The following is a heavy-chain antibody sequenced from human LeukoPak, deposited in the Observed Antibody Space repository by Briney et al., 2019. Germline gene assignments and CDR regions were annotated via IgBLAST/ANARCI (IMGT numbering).Heavy chain of an antibody. V-gene: IGHV1-18*01. CDR2: ISAYNGNT. CDR1: GYTFTSYG. CDR3: ARDRPNMITFGGVIVSGPYYFDY. Sequence: ASVKVSCKASGYTFTSYGISWVRQAPGQGLEWMGWISAYNGNTNYAQKLQGRVTMTTDTSTSTAYMELRGLRSDDTAVYYCARDRPNMITFGGVIVSGPYYFDYWGQGTLVTVSS. J-gene: IGHJ4*02. D-gene: IGHD3-16*02.